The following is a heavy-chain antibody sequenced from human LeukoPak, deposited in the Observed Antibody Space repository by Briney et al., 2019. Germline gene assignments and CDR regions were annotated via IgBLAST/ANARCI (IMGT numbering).Heavy chain of an antibody. V-gene: IGHV3-21*01. CDR2: ISSSSNYI. J-gene: IGHJ6*03. Sequence: GGSLRLSCAASGFTFSSYSMNWVRQAPGKGLEWVSSISSSSNYIYYADSVKGRFTISRDNSKNTLYLQMNSLIAEDTAVYYCAKTGFQWGYYFYYMDAWGKGTTVTVSS. CDR3: AKTGFQWGYYFYYMDA. D-gene: IGHD1-14*01. CDR1: GFTFSSYS.